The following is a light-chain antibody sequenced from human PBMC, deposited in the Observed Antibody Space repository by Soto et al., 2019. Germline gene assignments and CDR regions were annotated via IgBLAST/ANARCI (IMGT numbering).Light chain of an antibody. J-gene: IGKJ1*01. Sequence: EIVLTQSPGTLSLSPGERATLSCRASQSVSSNYLAWYQQKPGQAPRLLIYGASSRATGIPDRFSGSESGTAFTLTISRLEPEDFAVYHCQQYASSPWTFGQGTKVEIK. CDR1: QSVSSNY. CDR3: QQYASSPWT. CDR2: GAS. V-gene: IGKV3-20*01.